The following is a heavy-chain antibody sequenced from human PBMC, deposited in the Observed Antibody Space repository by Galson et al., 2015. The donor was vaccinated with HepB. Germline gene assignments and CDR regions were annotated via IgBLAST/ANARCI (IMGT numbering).Heavy chain of an antibody. CDR3: ASSRGSYSQFDY. D-gene: IGHD1-26*01. CDR1: GFTVSSNY. CDR2: IYSGGST. V-gene: IGHV3-66*01. Sequence: SLRLSCAASGFTVSSNYMSWVRQAPGKGLEWVSVIYSGGSTYYADSVKGRFTISRDNSKNTLYLQMNSLRAEDTAVYYCASSRGSYSQFDYWGQGTLVTVSS. J-gene: IGHJ4*02.